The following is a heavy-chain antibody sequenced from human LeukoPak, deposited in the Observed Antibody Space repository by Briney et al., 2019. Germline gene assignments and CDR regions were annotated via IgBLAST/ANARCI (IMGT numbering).Heavy chain of an antibody. D-gene: IGHD1-26*01. J-gene: IGHJ4*02. CDR1: GDSISNNNW. V-gene: IGHV4-4*02. CDR2: IYHSGRT. CDR3: ARQGSGSHKD. Sequence: PSETLSLTCAVSGDSISNNNWWSWVRQPPGKGLEWIGEIYHSGRTNSNPSLKSRVTISVDTSKNQFSLKLSSVTAADTAVYYCARQGSGSHKDWGQGTLVTVST.